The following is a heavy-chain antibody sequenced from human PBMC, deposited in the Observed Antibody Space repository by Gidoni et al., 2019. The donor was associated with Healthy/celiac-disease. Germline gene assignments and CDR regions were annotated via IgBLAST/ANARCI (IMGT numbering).Heavy chain of an antibody. CDR3: ARGSAWDSVGATMEVDY. CDR2: IIPSFGTA. D-gene: IGHD1-26*01. V-gene: IGHV1-69*01. CDR1: GGTFRSYA. Sequence: QVQLVQSGAEVKKPGSSVKVPCKASGGTFRSYAISWVRQAPGQGLEWMGGIIPSFGTANYAQKFQGRVTITADESTSTAYMELSSLRSEDTAVYYCARGSAWDSVGATMEVDYWGQGTLVTVSS. J-gene: IGHJ4*02.